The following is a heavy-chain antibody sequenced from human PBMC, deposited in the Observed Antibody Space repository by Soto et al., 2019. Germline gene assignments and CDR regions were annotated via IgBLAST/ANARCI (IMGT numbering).Heavy chain of an antibody. CDR1: GDAISSYY. CDR3: ARGTRALITSFFAY. J-gene: IGHJ4*02. Sequence: SETLSLTCSVSGDAISSYYWSWIRHTPGRGLEWIGCVHESGSTDYNPSLKGRVTISLHTSQSRFSLSLRSATAADTATYYCARGTRALITSFFAYWGQGIPVTVSS. V-gene: IGHV4-59*01. D-gene: IGHD1-20*01. CDR2: VHESGST.